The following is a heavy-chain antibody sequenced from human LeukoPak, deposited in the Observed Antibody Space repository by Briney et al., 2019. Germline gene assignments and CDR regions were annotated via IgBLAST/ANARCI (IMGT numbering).Heavy chain of an antibody. CDR1: GFTVSSNY. CDR3: ARYSSGWAFDY. V-gene: IGHV3-53*01. Sequence: GGSVRLSCAASGFTVSSNYMSWVRQAPGKGLEWVSVIYSGGSTYYADSVKGRFTISRDNSKNTLYLQMNSLRAEDTAVYYCARYSSGWAFDYWGQGTLVTVSS. D-gene: IGHD6-19*01. J-gene: IGHJ4*02. CDR2: IYSGGST.